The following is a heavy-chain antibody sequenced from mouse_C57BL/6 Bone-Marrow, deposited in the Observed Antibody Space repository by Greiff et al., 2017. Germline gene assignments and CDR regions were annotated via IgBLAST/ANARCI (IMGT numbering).Heavy chain of an antibody. CDR1: GYTFTSYW. V-gene: IGHV1-64*01. Sequence: VQLQQPGAELVKPGASVKLSCKASGYTFTSYWMHWVKLRPGQGLEWIGMIHPNSGSTNYNEKFKSKATLTVDKSSSTAYMQLSSPTSEDSAVYCCARNSSGYDYAMDYWGQGTSVTVSS. D-gene: IGHD3-2*02. CDR2: IHPNSGST. CDR3: ARNSSGYDYAMDY. J-gene: IGHJ4*01.